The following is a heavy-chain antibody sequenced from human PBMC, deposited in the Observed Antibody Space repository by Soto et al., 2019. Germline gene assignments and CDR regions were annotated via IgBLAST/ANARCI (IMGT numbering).Heavy chain of an antibody. J-gene: IGHJ5*02. CDR2: ISDSGGNT. CDR1: GFTFRNYA. D-gene: IGHD6-13*01. Sequence: QLGGSLRLSCAASGFTFRNYAMSWVRQAPGKGLEWVSGISDSGGNTYYADSVKGRFTISRDNSKSTLYLQMNSLRAEDTAVYYCAKAYRGFIAAAAFNWLDPWGQGTLVTVSS. CDR3: AKAYRGFIAAAAFNWLDP. V-gene: IGHV3-23*01.